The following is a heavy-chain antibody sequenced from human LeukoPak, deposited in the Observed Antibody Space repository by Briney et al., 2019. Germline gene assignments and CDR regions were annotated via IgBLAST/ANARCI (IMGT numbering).Heavy chain of an antibody. J-gene: IGHJ4*02. CDR2: ITASGTAM. CDR1: GFTFSSYS. D-gene: IGHD2-21*01. CDR3: ARDQVGIADY. Sequence: GGSLRLSCAASGFTFSSYSMNWVRQAPGKGLEWVSHITASGTAMFYADSVKGRFTISRDNAKNSLFLQMSSLRAEDTAVYYCARDQVGIADYWGQGTLVTVSS. V-gene: IGHV3-48*01.